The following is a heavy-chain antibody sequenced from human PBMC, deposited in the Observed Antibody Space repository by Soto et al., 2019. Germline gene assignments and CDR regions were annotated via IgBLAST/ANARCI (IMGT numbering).Heavy chain of an antibody. J-gene: IGHJ4*02. CDR2: IYPGDYDT. D-gene: IGHD1-1*01. V-gene: IGHV5-51*01. Sequence: GESLKISCKCSGYSFTSYWIGLVRQLPGKGVGWMGIIYPGDYDTSYSQSFQGQVTISADKSSSTAYLQWSSMKASDNAMYYCARQTGTSTHYLRPFDYWGQGTLVTVSS. CDR1: GYSFTSYW. CDR3: ARQTGTSTHYLRPFDY.